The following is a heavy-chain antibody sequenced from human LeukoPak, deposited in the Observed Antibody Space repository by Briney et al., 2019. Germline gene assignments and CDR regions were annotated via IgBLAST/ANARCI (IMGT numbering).Heavy chain of an antibody. D-gene: IGHD3-10*02. V-gene: IGHV3-53*01. CDR1: GFTVSSHY. J-gene: IGHJ4*02. CDR2: LYTGGRT. CDR3: AKDGITMLVVASD. Sequence: PGGSLRLSCVASGFTVSSHYMSWVRQAPGKGLEWVSLLYTGGRTYYADSVKGRFTISRDNSKNTLYLQMNSLRAEDTAVYYCAKDGITMLVVASDWGQGTLVTVSS.